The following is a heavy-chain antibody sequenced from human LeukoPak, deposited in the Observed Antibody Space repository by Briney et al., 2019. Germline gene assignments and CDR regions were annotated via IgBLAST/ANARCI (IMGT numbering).Heavy chain of an antibody. CDR1: GFTFSSYA. CDR3: ARGLVAADKYFDY. CDR2: ISYDGSNK. J-gene: IGHJ4*02. V-gene: IGHV3-30*04. D-gene: IGHD2-15*01. Sequence: PGGSLRLSCAASGFTFSSYAMHWVRQAPGKGLEWVAVISYDGSNKYYADSVKGRFTISRDNSKNTLYLQMNSLRAEDTAVYYCARGLVAADKYFDYWGQGTLVTVSS.